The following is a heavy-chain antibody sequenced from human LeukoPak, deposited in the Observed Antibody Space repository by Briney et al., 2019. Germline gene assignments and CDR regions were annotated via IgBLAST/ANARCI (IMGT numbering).Heavy chain of an antibody. CDR2: INGDGSST. V-gene: IGHV3-74*01. CDR3: ARARNCSSGTCYKDY. CDR1: GLTFSGYW. D-gene: IGHD2-15*01. Sequence: PGGSLRLSCAASGLTFSGYWMHWVRQAAGQGLVWVSRINGDGSSTSYADSVKGRFTISRDNAKNTLYLQMNSLGAEDTAVYYCARARNCSSGTCYKDYWGQGTLVTVSS. J-gene: IGHJ4*02.